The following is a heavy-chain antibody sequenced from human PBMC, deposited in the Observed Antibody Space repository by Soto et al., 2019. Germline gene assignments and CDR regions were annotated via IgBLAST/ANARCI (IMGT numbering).Heavy chain of an antibody. J-gene: IGHJ3*02. CDR2: IYYSGST. CDR1: GGSISSSSYY. D-gene: IGHD3-22*01. V-gene: IGHV4-39*01. CDR3: ARREYYYDSSGYSDGHAFDI. Sequence: PSETLSLTCTVSGGSISSSSYYWGWIRQPPGKGLEWIGSIYYSGSTYYNPSLKSRVTISVDTSKNQFSLKLSSVTAADTAVYYCARREYYYDSSGYSDGHAFDIWGQGTMVTVSS.